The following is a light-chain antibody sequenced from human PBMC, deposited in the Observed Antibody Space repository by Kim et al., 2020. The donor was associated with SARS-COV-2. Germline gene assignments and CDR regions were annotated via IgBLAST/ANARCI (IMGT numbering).Light chain of an antibody. CDR1: SSDVGGYNY. J-gene: IGLJ1*01. V-gene: IGLV2-14*03. Sequence: QSALTQPASVSGSPGQSITLSCTGTSSDVGGYNYVSWYQQHPGKAPKLMIYDVSNRPSGVSNRFSGSKSVNTASLTISGLQAEDEADYYCNSYTGSSTLVFGTGTKVTVL. CDR2: DVS. CDR3: NSYTGSSTLV.